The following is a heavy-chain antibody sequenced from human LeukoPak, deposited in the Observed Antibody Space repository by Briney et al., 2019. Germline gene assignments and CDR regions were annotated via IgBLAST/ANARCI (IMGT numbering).Heavy chain of an antibody. Sequence: GGSLRLSCAASGFTFSSYAMSWVRQAPGKGLEWVSAISGSGGSTYYADSVKGRFTISRDNAKNSLYLQMNSLRAEDTAVYYCARGFCSGGTCYRITGTFDVWGHGTMVSVSS. CDR1: GFTFSSYA. J-gene: IGHJ3*01. CDR3: ARGFCSGGTCYRITGTFDV. CDR2: ISGSGGST. D-gene: IGHD2-15*01. V-gene: IGHV3-23*01.